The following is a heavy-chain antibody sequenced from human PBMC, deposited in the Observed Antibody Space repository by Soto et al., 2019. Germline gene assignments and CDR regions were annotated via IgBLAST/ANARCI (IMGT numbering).Heavy chain of an antibody. V-gene: IGHV1-18*01. CDR3: AGQNGYSSGWYHRRYAFDI. CDR1: GYTFTSYG. Sequence: ASVKVSCKASGYTFTSYGISWVRQAPGQGLEWMGWISAYNGNTNYAQKLQGRVTMTTDTSTSTAYMELRSLRSDDTAVYYCAGQNGYSSGWYHRRYAFDIWGQGTMVTVSS. D-gene: IGHD6-19*01. CDR2: ISAYNGNT. J-gene: IGHJ3*02.